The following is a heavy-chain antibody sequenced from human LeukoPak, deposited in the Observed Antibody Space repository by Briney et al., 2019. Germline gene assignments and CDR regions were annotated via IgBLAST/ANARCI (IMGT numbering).Heavy chain of an antibody. CDR1: GFTFSSYA. D-gene: IGHD2-2*01. V-gene: IGHV3-30*01. CDR2: ISYDGSNK. CDR3: ARGLVPAASRAFDI. J-gene: IGHJ3*02. Sequence: PGRSLRLSCAASGFTFSSYAMHWVRQAPGKGLEWVAVISYDGSNKYYADSVKRRFTIARDNSKNTLYLQMNSLRAEDTAVYYCARGLVPAASRAFDIWGQGTMVTVSS.